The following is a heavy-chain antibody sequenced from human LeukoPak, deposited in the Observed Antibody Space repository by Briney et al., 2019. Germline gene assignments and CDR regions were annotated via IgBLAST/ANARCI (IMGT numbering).Heavy chain of an antibody. V-gene: IGHV3-48*01. CDR2: ISPSSSTI. Sequence: GGSLRLSCAASGFTFSSYGMNWVRQAPGKGLEWVSHISPSSSTIYYADSGKGRFTISRDNAKNSLYLQMNSLRAEDTAVYYCAREHTPFGSGCTAAYWGQGTLVTVSS. CDR1: GFTFSSYG. CDR3: AREHTPFGSGCTAAY. J-gene: IGHJ4*02. D-gene: IGHD6-19*01.